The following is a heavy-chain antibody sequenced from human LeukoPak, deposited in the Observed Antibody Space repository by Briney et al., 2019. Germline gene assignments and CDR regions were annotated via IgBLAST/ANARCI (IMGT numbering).Heavy chain of an antibody. D-gene: IGHD6-19*01. CDR1: GFTVSSNY. V-gene: IGHV3-53*01. Sequence: PGGSLRLSCVASGFTVSSNYVSWVRQAPGKGLEWVSAIFSGGSTFYADSVTGRFTISRDNSKNTVYLEMNSLRAEDTAVYHCARDLKTSGWYGDFDYWGQGTLVTVSS. CDR2: IFSGGST. CDR3: ARDLKTSGWYGDFDY. J-gene: IGHJ4*02.